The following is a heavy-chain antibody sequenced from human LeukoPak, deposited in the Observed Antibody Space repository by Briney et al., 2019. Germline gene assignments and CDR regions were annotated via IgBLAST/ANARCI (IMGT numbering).Heavy chain of an antibody. CDR1: GFSFISYG. D-gene: IGHD4-17*01. V-gene: IGHV3-30*18. J-gene: IGHJ4*02. Sequence: PGGSLRLSCAASGFSFISYGMHWVRQAPGKGLEWVGVISDDGRNKKYADSVKGRFTISRDNSKGTLYLQMNSLRDEDTAVYYCAKRPSDYGDYVTYFDYWGQGTLVTVSS. CDR2: ISDDGRNK. CDR3: AKRPSDYGDYVTYFDY.